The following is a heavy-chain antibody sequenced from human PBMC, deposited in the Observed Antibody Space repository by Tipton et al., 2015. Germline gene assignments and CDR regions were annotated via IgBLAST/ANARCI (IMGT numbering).Heavy chain of an antibody. V-gene: IGHV4-39*01. CDR1: GDSISRSNYY. J-gene: IGHJ4*02. Sequence: TLSLTCTVSGDSISRSNYYWGWIRQPPGMGLEWIASIHHGGNTHYNPSLMSRVTISVDTSKNQFSLTLNSVTAADTAFYYCARKPVVRGAYYYFDYWGQGTLVTVSS. D-gene: IGHD3-10*01. CDR2: IHHGGNT. CDR3: ARKPVVRGAYYYFDY.